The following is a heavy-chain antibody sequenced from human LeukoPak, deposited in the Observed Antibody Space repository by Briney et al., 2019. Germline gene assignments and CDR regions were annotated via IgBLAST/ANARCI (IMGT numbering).Heavy chain of an antibody. CDR1: GFTFSNAW. V-gene: IGHV3-15*07. CDR3: TTDLPIVVANGYGMDV. Sequence: GGSLRLSCAASGFTFSNAWMNWVRQAPGKGLEWVGRIKSKTDGGTTDYAAPVKGRFTISRDDSINTLYLQMNSLKTEDTAVYYCTTDLPIVVANGYGMDVWGQGTTVTVSS. CDR2: IKSKTDGGTT. J-gene: IGHJ6*02. D-gene: IGHD3-22*01.